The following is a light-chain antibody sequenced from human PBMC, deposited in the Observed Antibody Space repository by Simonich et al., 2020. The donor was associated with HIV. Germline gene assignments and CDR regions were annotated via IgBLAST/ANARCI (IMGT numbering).Light chain of an antibody. J-gene: IGLJ2*01. CDR3: FSYRSSSTLV. CDR2: DVI. CDR1: SSDVGGYNY. V-gene: IGLV2-14*01. Sequence: QSALTQPASVSGSPGQSITISCTGTSSDVGGYNYVSWYQQHPGKAPKLMIYDVIQRPSGVSDRFAGSKSGNTASLTISGLQAEDEADYYCFSYRSSSTLVFGGGTKLTVL.